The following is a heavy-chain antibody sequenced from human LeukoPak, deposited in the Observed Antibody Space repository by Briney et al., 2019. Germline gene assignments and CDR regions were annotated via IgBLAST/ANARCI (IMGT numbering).Heavy chain of an antibody. J-gene: IGHJ5*02. CDR1: GYTFTGYY. CDR2: INPNSGGT. D-gene: IGHD5-18*01. Sequence: ASAKVSCKASGYTFTGYYMHWVRQAPGQGLEWMGWINPNSGGTNYAQKFQGRVTMTRDTSISTAYVELSRLRSDDTAVYYCARDFRAAMVSDWFDPWGQGTLVTVSS. CDR3: ARDFRAAMVSDWFDP. V-gene: IGHV1-2*02.